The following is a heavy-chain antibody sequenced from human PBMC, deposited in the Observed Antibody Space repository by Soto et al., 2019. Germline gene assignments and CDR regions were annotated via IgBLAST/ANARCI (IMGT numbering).Heavy chain of an antibody. J-gene: IGHJ5*02. Sequence: QVQLVQSGGEVKRPGASVKVSCKTSGYTFSNYGITWVRQAPGQPLEWLGWISLYRDGTNYAQKFQGRVSKTTDTSTTTAYMELRSLRSDDTAVYYCARVVPGAEAWFGPWGQGTLVTVSS. D-gene: IGHD2-2*01. CDR3: ARVVPGAEAWFGP. CDR2: ISLYRDGT. V-gene: IGHV1-18*01. CDR1: GYTFSNYG.